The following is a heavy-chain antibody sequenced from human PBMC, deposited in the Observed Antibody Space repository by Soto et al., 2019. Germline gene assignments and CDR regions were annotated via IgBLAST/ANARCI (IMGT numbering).Heavy chain of an antibody. CDR3: ASSTVTRYGMDV. J-gene: IGHJ6*02. D-gene: IGHD4-4*01. CDR2: LNSDGGTT. Sequence: PGGSLRLSCAASGFTFNNYWMHWVRQAPGKGLAWVSRLNSDGGTTDYADSVKGRFTISRDNARSTLFLQMNSLRAEDTAVYYCASSTVTRYGMDVWGQGTTVTVSS. V-gene: IGHV3-74*01. CDR1: GFTFNNYW.